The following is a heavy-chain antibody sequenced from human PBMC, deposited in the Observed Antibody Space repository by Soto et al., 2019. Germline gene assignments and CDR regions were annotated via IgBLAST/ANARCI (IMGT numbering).Heavy chain of an antibody. J-gene: IGHJ4*02. CDR3: ARDWNGDKYFDF. D-gene: IGHD4-17*01. CDR2: IFSDDNT. Sequence: GGSLRLSCAASGFKFRDYWMSWVRQAPGKGLEWVSVIFSDDNTYYADSVKGRFTISRDTSKSTVYLQMNSLRAEDTAVYYCARDWNGDKYFDFWDQGSLVTVSS. CDR1: GFKFRDYW. V-gene: IGHV3-53*01.